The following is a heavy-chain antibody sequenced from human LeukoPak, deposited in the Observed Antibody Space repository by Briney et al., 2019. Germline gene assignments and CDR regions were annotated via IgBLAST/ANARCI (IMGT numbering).Heavy chain of an antibody. J-gene: IGHJ4*02. V-gene: IGHV4-38-2*02. CDR2: IYHSGST. CDR3: ARYGKGLRGYSYGYFAC. D-gene: IGHD5-18*01. CDR1: GYSISSGFY. Sequence: KCSETLSLTCTVSGYSISSGFYWGWIRQPPGKGLEWIGSIYHSGSTYYNPSRKSRVTMSVDTSKNQFSLKLSSVTAADTAVYYCARYGKGLRGYSYGYFACWGQGTLVTVSS.